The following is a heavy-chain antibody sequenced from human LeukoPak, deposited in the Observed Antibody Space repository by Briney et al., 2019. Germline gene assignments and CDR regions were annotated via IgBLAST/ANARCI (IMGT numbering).Heavy chain of an antibody. CDR2: IYTSGST. Sequence: PSQTLSRTCTVSGGSISSGSYYWSWIRQPSGKGLEWIGRIYTSGSTNYNPSLKSRVTISVDTSKNQFSLKLSSVTAADTAVYYCARGRYYDSSGYHPFFDYWGQGTLVTVSS. CDR1: GGSISSGSYY. J-gene: IGHJ4*02. CDR3: ARGRYYDSSGYHPFFDY. D-gene: IGHD3-22*01. V-gene: IGHV4-61*02.